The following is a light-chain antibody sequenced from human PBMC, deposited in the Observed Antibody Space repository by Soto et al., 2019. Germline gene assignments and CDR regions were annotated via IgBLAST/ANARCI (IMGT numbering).Light chain of an antibody. CDR2: EVS. J-gene: IGLJ1*01. Sequence: SALTQPASVSGSPGQPITISCTGTSSDVGGYNYVSWYQQHPGKAPKLMIYEVSNRPSGVYNRFSGSKSGNTASLTISGLQAEDEADYYCSSYTSSTPVDVFGRGPKDTV. CDR1: SSDVGGYNY. CDR3: SSYTSSTPVDV. V-gene: IGLV2-14*01.